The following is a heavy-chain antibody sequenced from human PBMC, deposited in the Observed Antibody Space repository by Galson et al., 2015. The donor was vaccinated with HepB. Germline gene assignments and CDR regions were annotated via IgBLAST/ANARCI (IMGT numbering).Heavy chain of an antibody. CDR1: GFTFSSYW. CDR2: IKQDGSER. V-gene: IGHV3-7*03. J-gene: IGHJ6*03. D-gene: IGHD3-3*01. Sequence: SLRLSCAASGFTFSSYWMSWVRQAPGKGLEWVANIKQDGSERYYVGSVKGRFTISRDNAKNSLYLQMNSLRAGDTAVYYCARVTSSDFWVGRLYYYYYMDVWGKGTTVTVSS. CDR3: ARVTSSDFWVGRLYYYYYMDV.